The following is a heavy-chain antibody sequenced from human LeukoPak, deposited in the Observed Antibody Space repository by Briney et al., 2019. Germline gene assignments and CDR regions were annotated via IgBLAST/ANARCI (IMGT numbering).Heavy chain of an antibody. CDR1: GFTFDDYA. CDR2: ISWNSGTI. CDR3: AKDLGGGCGSTSCYSAFDI. D-gene: IGHD2-2*01. J-gene: IGHJ3*02. V-gene: IGHV3-9*03. Sequence: PGRSLRLSCAASGFTFDDYAMHWVRQAPGKGLEWVSSISWNSGTIGYADSVKGRFTISRDNAKNSLYLQMNSLRAEDMALYYCAKDLGGGCGSTSCYSAFDIWGQGTMVTVSS.